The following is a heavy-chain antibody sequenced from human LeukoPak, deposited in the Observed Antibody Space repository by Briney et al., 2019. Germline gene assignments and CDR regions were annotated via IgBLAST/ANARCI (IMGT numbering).Heavy chain of an antibody. CDR1: GFTFSRYA. CDR3: ARDLCWGCFDD. J-gene: IGHJ4*02. Sequence: GGSLRLSCAASGFTFSRYAMSWVRQAPGKGLEWVSAITSSGGSTYYGDSVKGRFTISRDNSRNTLYLQMNSLRVDDTAVYYCARDLCWGCFDDWGQGNLVTVSS. V-gene: IGHV3-23*01. D-gene: IGHD3-10*02. CDR2: ITSSGGST.